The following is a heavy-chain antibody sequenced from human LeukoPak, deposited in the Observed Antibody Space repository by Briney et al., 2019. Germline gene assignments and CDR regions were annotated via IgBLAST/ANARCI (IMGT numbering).Heavy chain of an antibody. J-gene: IGHJ3*02. V-gene: IGHV3-48*03. CDR3: AREGVVDWGDPFDI. D-gene: IGHD7-27*01. CDR1: GFTFSSYE. CDR2: IGGSGGTI. Sequence: PGGSLRLSCAASGFTFSSYEMNWVRQAPGKGLEWISYIGGSGGTIFYADSVKGRFTTSRDNAKNTHFLQMDNLRVDDTAIYYCAREGVVDWGDPFDIWGQGATVTVSS.